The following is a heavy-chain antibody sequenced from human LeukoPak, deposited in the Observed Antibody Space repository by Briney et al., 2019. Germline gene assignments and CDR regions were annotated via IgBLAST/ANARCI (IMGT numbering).Heavy chain of an antibody. Sequence: SETLSLTCTVSGGSISSSSYYWGWIRQPPGKGLEWIGSIYYSGSTYYNPSLKSRVTISVDTSKNQFSLKLSSVTAADTAVYYCARRYFDWPFDYWGQGTLVTVSP. CDR3: ARRYFDWPFDY. CDR2: IYYSGST. CDR1: GGSISSSSYY. D-gene: IGHD3-9*01. V-gene: IGHV4-39*01. J-gene: IGHJ4*02.